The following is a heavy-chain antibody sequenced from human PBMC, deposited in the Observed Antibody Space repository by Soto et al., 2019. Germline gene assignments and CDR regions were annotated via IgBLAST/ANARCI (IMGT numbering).Heavy chain of an antibody. Sequence: PGESLKISCKGSGYSFTNYWIGRVRQMPGKGLEWMGIIYPGDSDARYSPSFQGQVTISADKSISTAYLHWSSLRASDTAVYYCTRRGYCSGGSCFSAAFDIWGQGTMVTVSS. CDR1: GYSFTNYW. D-gene: IGHD2-15*01. CDR2: IYPGDSDA. V-gene: IGHV5-51*01. CDR3: TRRGYCSGGSCFSAAFDI. J-gene: IGHJ3*02.